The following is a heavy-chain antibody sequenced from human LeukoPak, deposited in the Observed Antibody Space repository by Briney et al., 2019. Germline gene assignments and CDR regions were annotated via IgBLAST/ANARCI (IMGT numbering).Heavy chain of an antibody. V-gene: IGHV1-46*01. CDR2: INPSGGST. J-gene: IGHJ3*02. D-gene: IGHD2-2*01. CDR3: ASGEYCSSTSCSPRIDAFDI. CDR1: GYTFTSYY. Sequence: ASVKVSCKASGYTFTSYYMHWVRQAPGQGLEWMGIINPSGGSTSYAQKFQGRVTMTRDTSTSTVHMELSSLRSGDTAVYYCASGEYCSSTSCSPRIDAFDIWGQGTMVTVSS.